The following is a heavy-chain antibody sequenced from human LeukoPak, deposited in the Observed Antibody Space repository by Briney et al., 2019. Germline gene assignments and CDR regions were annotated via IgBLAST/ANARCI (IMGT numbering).Heavy chain of an antibody. V-gene: IGHV4-39*07. CDR1: GGSISSSSYY. D-gene: IGHD3-3*01. CDR2: INHSGST. CDR3: ARGQRYYDFWSGYYTPFDY. J-gene: IGHJ4*02. Sequence: SETLSLTCTVSGGSISSSSYYWGWIRQPPGKGLEWIGEINHSGSTNYNPSLKSRVTISVDTSKNQFSLKLSSVTVADTAVYYCARGQRYYDFWSGYYTPFDYWGQGTLVTVSS.